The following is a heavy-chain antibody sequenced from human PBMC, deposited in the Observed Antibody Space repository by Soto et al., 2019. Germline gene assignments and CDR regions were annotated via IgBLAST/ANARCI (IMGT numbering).Heavy chain of an antibody. J-gene: IGHJ5*01. CDR3: ARRGSASWRNWFDS. D-gene: IGHD2-2*01. CDR1: GGCITSTIDY. CDR2: IYYDGST. Sequence: ETLSPTCSVAGGCITSTIDYWGWIRQSPGKGLEWIGNIYYDGSTFYNPSLKSRVTISVDTSKRQFSLRVSSVTAADTAVYDCARRGSASWRNWFDSWGRGTLGTVSS. V-gene: IGHV4-39*01.